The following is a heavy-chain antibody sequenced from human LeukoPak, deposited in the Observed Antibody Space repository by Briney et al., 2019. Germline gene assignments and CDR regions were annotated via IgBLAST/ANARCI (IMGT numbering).Heavy chain of an antibody. CDR2: IYYSGST. D-gene: IGHD5-24*01. CDR1: GGSISSTIYY. Sequence: SETLSPTCTVSGGSISSTIYYWGWIRQPPGKGLEWIGSIYYSGSTYYNPSLKSRVTMSVDTSKNQFSLKLSSVTAADTAVYYCVEMATRWYFDYWGQGTLATVSS. V-gene: IGHV4-39*01. CDR3: VEMATRWYFDY. J-gene: IGHJ4*02.